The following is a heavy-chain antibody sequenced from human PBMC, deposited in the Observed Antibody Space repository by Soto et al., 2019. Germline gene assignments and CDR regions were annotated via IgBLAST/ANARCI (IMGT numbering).Heavy chain of an antibody. D-gene: IGHD3-10*01. CDR2: IYYSGST. J-gene: IGHJ1*01. CDR1: GGSISSSSYY. CDR3: ATVWFGESQH. Sequence: QLQLQESGPGLVKPSETLSLTCTVSGGSISSSSYYWGWIRQPPGKGLEWIGSIYYSGSTYYNPSLKSRVTISVDTSKSQFSLKLSSVTAADTAVYYGATVWFGESQHWGQGTLVTVSS. V-gene: IGHV4-39*01.